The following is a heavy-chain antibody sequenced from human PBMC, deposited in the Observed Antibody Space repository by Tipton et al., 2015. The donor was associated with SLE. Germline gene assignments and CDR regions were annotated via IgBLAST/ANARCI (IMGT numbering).Heavy chain of an antibody. CDR2: IIPIFGRG. CDR3: TRDTRYQHASDV. CDR1: GGTFSSSV. J-gene: IGHJ4*02. D-gene: IGHD2-2*01. V-gene: IGHV1-69*01. Sequence: QLVQSGPEVKKPGSSVKVSCKVSGGTFSSSVISWVRQAPGQGPEWMGGIIPIFGRGNYAQKFQGRLTITAHEATSTAYMELNNLRSEDTAVYYCTRDTRYQHASDVWCQGTLVTVSS.